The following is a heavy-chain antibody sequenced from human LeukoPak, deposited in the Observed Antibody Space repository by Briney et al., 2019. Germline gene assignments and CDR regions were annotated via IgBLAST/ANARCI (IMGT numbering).Heavy chain of an antibody. Sequence: GGSLRLSCAASGFTYRSYEMNWVRQAPGKGLEWVSYISSSGSTIYYADSVKGRFTISRDNAKNSLYLQMNSLRAEDTAVYYCTRGRPRLTQDNWFDPWGQGTLVTVSS. D-gene: IGHD2-21*02. V-gene: IGHV3-48*03. CDR1: GFTYRSYE. CDR3: TRGRPRLTQDNWFDP. J-gene: IGHJ5*02. CDR2: ISSSGSTI.